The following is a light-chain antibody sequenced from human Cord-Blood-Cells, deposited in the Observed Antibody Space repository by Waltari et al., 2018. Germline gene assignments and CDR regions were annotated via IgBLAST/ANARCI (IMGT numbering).Light chain of an antibody. CDR2: GAS. CDR3: QQYNNWYT. J-gene: IGKJ2*01. Sequence: EIVMTQSPATLSVSPGERATLSCRASQSVSSNLAWYQQKPGQAPRLLIYGASTRATGSPARFSGSGSVTEFTLTISSLQSEDFAVYYCQQYNNWYTFGQGTKLEIK. V-gene: IGKV3-15*01. CDR1: QSVSSN.